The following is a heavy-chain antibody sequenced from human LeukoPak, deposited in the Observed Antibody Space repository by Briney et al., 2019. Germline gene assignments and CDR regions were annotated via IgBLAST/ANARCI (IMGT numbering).Heavy chain of an antibody. D-gene: IGHD3-10*01. V-gene: IGHV4-39*07. Sequence: SQTLSLTCTVSGASISSGLYYWNWVRQPPGKGLEWIGSIYYSGSTYYNPSLKSRVTISVDTSKNQFSLKLSSVTAADTAVYYCARVRRYYFDYWGQGTLVTVSS. CDR2: IYYSGST. J-gene: IGHJ4*02. CDR3: ARVRRYYFDY. CDR1: GASISSGLYY.